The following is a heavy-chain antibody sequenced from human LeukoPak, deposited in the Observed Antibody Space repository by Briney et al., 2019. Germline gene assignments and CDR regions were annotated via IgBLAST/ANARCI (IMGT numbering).Heavy chain of an antibody. CDR1: GGSISSSSYY. Sequence: SETLSLTCTVSGGSISSSSYYWGWIRQPPGKGLEWIGSIYYSGSTYYNPSLKSRVTISVDTTKNQFSLKLRSVTAADTAVYYCARQGIRDIVVVPAAWVPFDYWGQGTLVTVSS. CDR2: IYYSGST. J-gene: IGHJ4*02. CDR3: ARQGIRDIVVVPAAWVPFDY. V-gene: IGHV4-39*01. D-gene: IGHD2-2*01.